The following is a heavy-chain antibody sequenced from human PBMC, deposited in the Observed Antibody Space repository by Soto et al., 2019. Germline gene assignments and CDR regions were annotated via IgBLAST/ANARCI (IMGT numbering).Heavy chain of an antibody. V-gene: IGHV4-39*01. CDR1: GGSISSSSYY. Sequence: SETLSLTCTVSGGSISSSSYYWAWIRQPPGKGLEWIGSNYYSGSTFYNPSLKSRVTISADSSKNQFSLKLTSVTAADTAVYYCARRDKTVTLDYWGQGTLVTVSS. CDR2: NYYSGST. J-gene: IGHJ4*02. D-gene: IGHD4-17*01. CDR3: ARRDKTVTLDY.